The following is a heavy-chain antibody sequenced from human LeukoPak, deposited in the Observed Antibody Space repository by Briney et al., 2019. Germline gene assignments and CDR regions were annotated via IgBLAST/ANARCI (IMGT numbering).Heavy chain of an antibody. CDR2: ISYDGSNK. CDR3: ANLLDTGDFDY. CDR1: GFTFSSYG. V-gene: IGHV3-30*18. D-gene: IGHD5-18*01. J-gene: IGHJ4*02. Sequence: PGRSLRLSCAASGFTFSSYGMHWVRQAPGKGLEWVAVISYDGSNKYYADSVKGRFTISRDNSKNTLYLQMNSLRAEDTAVYYCANLLDTGDFDYWGQGTPVTVSS.